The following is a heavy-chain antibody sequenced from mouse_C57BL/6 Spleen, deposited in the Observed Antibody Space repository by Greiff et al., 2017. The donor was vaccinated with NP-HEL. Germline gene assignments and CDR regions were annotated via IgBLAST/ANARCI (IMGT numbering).Heavy chain of an antibody. CDR3: ARAPLITTVVATDYYAMDY. CDR1: GYSFTGYY. J-gene: IGHJ4*01. V-gene: IGHV1-42*01. CDR2: INPSTGGT. Sequence: VQLQQSGPELVKPGASVKISCKASGYSFTGYYMNWVKQSPEKSLEWIGEINPSTGGTTYNQKFKAKATLTVDKSSSTAYMRLKSLTSEDSAVYYCARAPLITTVVATDYYAMDYWGQGTSVTVSS. D-gene: IGHD1-1*01.